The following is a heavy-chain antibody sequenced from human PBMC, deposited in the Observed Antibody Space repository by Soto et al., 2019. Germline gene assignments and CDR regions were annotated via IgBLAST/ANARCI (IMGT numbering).Heavy chain of an antibody. CDR3: AKDRWDVAYGSGSGNFDC. D-gene: IGHD3-10*01. CDR2: ISYDGRDR. Sequence: QEQLVESGGGVVQPGRSLRLSCAASGFTFSSYGMHWVRQAPGKGLEWVAVISYDGRDRYYADSVKGRFIISRDNSQNTLYVQMSSLRAADTAVYYCAKDRWDVAYGSGSGNFDCWGQATVVTVSS. J-gene: IGHJ4*02. CDR1: GFTFSSYG. V-gene: IGHV3-30*18.